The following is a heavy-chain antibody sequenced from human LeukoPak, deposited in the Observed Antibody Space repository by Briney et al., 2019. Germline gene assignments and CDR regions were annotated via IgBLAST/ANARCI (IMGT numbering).Heavy chain of an antibody. D-gene: IGHD6-13*01. V-gene: IGHV3-23*01. CDR3: ARDRSSSWLFDY. Sequence: TGGSLRLSCAASGFTFSSYAMSWVRQAPGKGLEWVSAISCSGGSTYYADSVKGRFTISRDNAKNSLYLQMNSLRAEDTAVYYCARDRSSSWLFDYWGQGNLVTVSS. J-gene: IGHJ4*02. CDR1: GFTFSSYA. CDR2: ISCSGGST.